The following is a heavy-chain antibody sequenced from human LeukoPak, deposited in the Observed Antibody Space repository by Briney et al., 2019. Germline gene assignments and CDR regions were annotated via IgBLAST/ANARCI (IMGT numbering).Heavy chain of an antibody. D-gene: IGHD3-10*01. CDR2: ISSNGGSI. CDR1: GFTFSSYA. J-gene: IGHJ4*02. Sequence: GGSLRLPCSASGFTFSSYAMHWVRQAPGKGLESVSTISSNGGSIHNADSVKGRFTISRDNSKNTLYLQMSSLRAEDTAVYYCVKDDAYYYASGSYPSWGQGILVTVSS. CDR3: VKDDAYYYASGSYPS. V-gene: IGHV3-64D*09.